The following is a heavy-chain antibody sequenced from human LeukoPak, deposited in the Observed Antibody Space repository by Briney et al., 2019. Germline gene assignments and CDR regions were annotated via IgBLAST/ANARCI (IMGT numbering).Heavy chain of an antibody. CDR1: GFTFSDYY. CDR3: ARHVTTTAVSWFDP. CDR2: IYPDDSNT. Sequence: PGGSLRLSCAASGFTFSDYYMSWIRQAPGKGLEWMGIIYPDDSNTRYSPSFQGQVTISADKSISTAYLHWSSLKASDTAMYYCARHVTTTAVSWFDPWGQGTLVTVSS. V-gene: IGHV5-51*01. D-gene: IGHD1-1*01. J-gene: IGHJ5*02.